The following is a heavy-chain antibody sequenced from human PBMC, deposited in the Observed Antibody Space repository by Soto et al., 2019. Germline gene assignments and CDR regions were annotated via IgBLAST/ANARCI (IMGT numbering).Heavy chain of an antibody. CDR3: ARVNCSSTSCYLGGGYYYYYGMDV. Sequence: QVQLVQSGAEVKTPGASVKVSCKASGYTFTSYGISWVRQAPGQGLEWMGWISAYTGNTNYAQKLQGRVTMTTDTSTSTAYMELRSLRSYDTAVYYCARVNCSSTSCYLGGGYYYYYGMDVWGQGTTFTVSS. J-gene: IGHJ6*02. CDR1: GYTFTSYG. CDR2: ISAYTGNT. V-gene: IGHV1-18*04. D-gene: IGHD2-2*01.